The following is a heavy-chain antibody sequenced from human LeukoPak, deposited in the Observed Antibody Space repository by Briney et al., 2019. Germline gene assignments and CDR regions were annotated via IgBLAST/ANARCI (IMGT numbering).Heavy chain of an antibody. J-gene: IGHJ4*02. Sequence: GGSLRLSCAASGFTFSSYDMHWVRQATGKGLEWVSAIGTAGDTYCPGSVKGRFTISRENAKNSLYLQMNSLRAGDTAVYYCARGSPHCSSATCPPDYWGQGTLVTVSS. CDR1: GFTFSSYD. CDR2: IGTAGDT. V-gene: IGHV3-13*01. D-gene: IGHD2-2*01. CDR3: ARGSPHCSSATCPPDY.